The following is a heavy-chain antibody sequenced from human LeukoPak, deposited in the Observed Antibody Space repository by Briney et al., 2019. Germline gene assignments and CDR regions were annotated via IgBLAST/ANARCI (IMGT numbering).Heavy chain of an antibody. Sequence: GESLKISCKGSGYSFTSYWIGWVRQMPGKGLEWMGIIYLDGSHIRYSPSFQGQVTISADKSINTAYLQWTSPKASDSAMYYCARHELGVAAISHYFDYWGQGTLVTVSS. J-gene: IGHJ4*02. CDR1: GYSFTSYW. CDR3: ARHELGVAAISHYFDY. V-gene: IGHV5-51*01. CDR2: IYLDGSHI. D-gene: IGHD2-21*02.